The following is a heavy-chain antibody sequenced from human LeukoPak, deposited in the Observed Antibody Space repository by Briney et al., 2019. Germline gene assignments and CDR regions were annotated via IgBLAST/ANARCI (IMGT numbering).Heavy chain of an antibody. CDR1: GFTFSSYA. J-gene: IGHJ6*02. CDR2: ISGSGGST. V-gene: IGHV3-23*01. CDR3: AKARDQTPYGMDV. D-gene: IGHD2-2*01. Sequence: GGSLRLSCAASGFTFSSYAMSWVRQAPGKGLEWVSAISGSGGSTYYADSVKGRFTISRDNSKNTLYLQMNSLRAEGTAVYYCAKARDQTPYGMDVWGQGTTVTVSS.